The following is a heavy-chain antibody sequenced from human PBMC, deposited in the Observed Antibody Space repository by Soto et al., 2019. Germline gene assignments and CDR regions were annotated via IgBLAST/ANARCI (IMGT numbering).Heavy chain of an antibody. J-gene: IGHJ4*02. CDR1: GFSFSNYW. D-gene: IGHD2-15*01. CDR2: LNSDSTTI. CDR3: ARDGGRKFDY. V-gene: IGHV3-48*01. Sequence: GSLRLSCAASGFSFSNYWIHWVRQAPGKGLEWVSYLNSDSTTIDYAASVKGRFTISRDNAKNALYLQMNSLRVEDTAVYYCARDGGRKFDYWGQGALVTVSS.